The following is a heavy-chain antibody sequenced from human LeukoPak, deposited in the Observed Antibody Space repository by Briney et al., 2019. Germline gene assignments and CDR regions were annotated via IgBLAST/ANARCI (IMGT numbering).Heavy chain of an antibody. CDR2: IWYDGSNK. D-gene: IGHD5-18*01. CDR3: ARETALVTNYYSYYGMDV. V-gene: IGHV3-33*01. CDR1: GFTFSSYG. Sequence: PGGSLRLSCAASGFTFSSYGMHWVRQAPGKGLEWVAVIWYDGSNKYYADSVKGRFTISRDNSKNTLYLQMNSLRAEDTAVYYCARETALVTNYYSYYGMDVWGQGTTVTVSS. J-gene: IGHJ6*02.